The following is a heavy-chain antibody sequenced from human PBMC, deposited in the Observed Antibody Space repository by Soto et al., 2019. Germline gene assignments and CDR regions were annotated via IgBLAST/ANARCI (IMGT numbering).Heavy chain of an antibody. CDR3: ARVVQYYYDSSGPPAY. CDR2: IYYSGST. V-gene: IGHV4-59*08. Sequence: PSETLSLTCTFSGASISSYYWSLVRQPPGKELEWIGYIYYSGSTNYNPSLKSRVTISVDTSKNQFSLKLSSVAAADTAVYYCARVVQYYYDSSGPPAYWGQGTLVTVLL. D-gene: IGHD3-22*01. CDR1: GASISSYY. J-gene: IGHJ4*02.